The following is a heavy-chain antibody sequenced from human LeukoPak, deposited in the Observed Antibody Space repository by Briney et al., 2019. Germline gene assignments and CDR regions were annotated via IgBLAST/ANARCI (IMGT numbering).Heavy chain of an antibody. V-gene: IGHV3-15*01. CDR1: GFTFSNAW. D-gene: IGHD6-13*01. Sequence: GGSLRLSCAASGFTFSNAWMSWVRQAPGKGLEWVGRIKSKTDGGTTDYAAPVKGRFTVSRDGSKNTLYLQMNSLKTEDTAVYYCTAYGYSSSWYPPGFDYWGQGTLVTVSS. CDR2: IKSKTDGGTT. CDR3: TAYGYSSSWYPPGFDY. J-gene: IGHJ4*02.